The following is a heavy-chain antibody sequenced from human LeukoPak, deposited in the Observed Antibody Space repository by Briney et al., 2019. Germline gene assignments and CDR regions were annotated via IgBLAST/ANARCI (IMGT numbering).Heavy chain of an antibody. Sequence: PGGSLRLSCAASGFTFSSYWMSWVRQAPGKGLEWVSGINWNGGSTGYADSVKGRFTISRDNAKNSLYLHMNSLRAGDTALYYCARDQGYSYALGNYFDYWGQGTPVTVSS. V-gene: IGHV3-20*04. D-gene: IGHD5-18*01. J-gene: IGHJ4*02. CDR2: INWNGGST. CDR1: GFTFSSYW. CDR3: ARDQGYSYALGNYFDY.